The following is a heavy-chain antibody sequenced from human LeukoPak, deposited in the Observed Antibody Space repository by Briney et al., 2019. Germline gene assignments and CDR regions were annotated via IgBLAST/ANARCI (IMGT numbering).Heavy chain of an antibody. CDR2: IYSGGST. CDR1: GFTVSSNY. CDR3: ARSNDWYFDL. V-gene: IGHV3-53*04. Sequence: GGSLRLSCAASGFTVSSNYMSWVRQAPGKGLEWVSVIYSGGSTYYADSVKGRFTISRHNSKNTLYLQMNSLRAEGTAVYYCARSNDWYFDLWGRGTLVTVSS. J-gene: IGHJ2*01.